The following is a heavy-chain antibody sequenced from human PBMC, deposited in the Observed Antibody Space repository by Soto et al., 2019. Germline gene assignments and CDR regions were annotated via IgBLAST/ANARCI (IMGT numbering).Heavy chain of an antibody. J-gene: IGHJ4*02. V-gene: IGHV4-4*02. CDR2: IYHSGST. D-gene: IGHD4-17*01. CDR3: ARNVDYGSFDY. Sequence: QVQLQESGPGLVKPSGTLSLTCAVSGGSFSSSNWWSWVRHPPGKGLEWIGEIYHSGSTNYNPSLRRRVAVSVEKSKNQFSLKLRCVDGADTAVYYCARNVDYGSFDYWVQGPLVTVCS. CDR1: GGSFSSSNW.